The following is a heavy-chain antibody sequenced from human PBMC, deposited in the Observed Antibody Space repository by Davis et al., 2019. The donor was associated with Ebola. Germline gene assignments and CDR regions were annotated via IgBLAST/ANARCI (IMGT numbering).Heavy chain of an antibody. J-gene: IGHJ4*02. CDR3: VLRFDY. V-gene: IGHV3-48*02. Sequence: GGSLRLSCAASGFTVSTNYINWVRQAPGKGLEWVSYISSSGNTIYYADSVKGRFTISRDNAKNSLFLQMNSLRDEDTAVYYCVLRFDYWGQGTLVTVSS. CDR1: GFTVSTNY. CDR2: ISSSGNTI. D-gene: IGHD5-12*01.